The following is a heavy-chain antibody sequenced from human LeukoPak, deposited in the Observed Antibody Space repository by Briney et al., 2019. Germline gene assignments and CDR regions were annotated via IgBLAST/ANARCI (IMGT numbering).Heavy chain of an antibody. CDR1: GFTFSSYA. Sequence: GGSLRLSCAASGFTFSSYAMHWVRQAPGKGLEWVAVISYDGSNKYYADSVKGRFTISRDNSKNTLYLQMNSLRAEDTAVYYCAREREVPGHYWYAMDVWGQGTTVTVSS. CDR2: ISYDGSNK. CDR3: AREREVPGHYWYAMDV. V-gene: IGHV3-30-3*01. D-gene: IGHD1-26*01. J-gene: IGHJ6*02.